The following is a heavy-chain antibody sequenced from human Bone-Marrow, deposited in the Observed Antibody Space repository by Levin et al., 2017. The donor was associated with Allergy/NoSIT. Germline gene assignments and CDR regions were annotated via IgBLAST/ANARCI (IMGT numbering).Heavy chain of an antibody. CDR1: GYTFTVYY. CDR2: INPSTGFT. J-gene: IGHJ4*02. D-gene: IGHD1-26*01. Sequence: ASVKVSCKTSGYTFTVYYMHWVRQAPGQGLEWMGRINPSTGFTDYVQKFQGRVTMTRDTSISTAYIELSSLRSDDTAVYYCARIGSNYDFDSWGEGPLVTVSS. CDR3: ARIGSNYDFDS. V-gene: IGHV1-2*06.